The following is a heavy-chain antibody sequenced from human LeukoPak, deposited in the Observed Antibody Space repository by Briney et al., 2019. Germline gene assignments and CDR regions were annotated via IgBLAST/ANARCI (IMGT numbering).Heavy chain of an antibody. J-gene: IGHJ4*02. V-gene: IGHV1-24*01. CDR2: FDPEDGET. D-gene: IGHD5-24*01. Sequence: ASVKVSCKVSGYTLTELSMHWVRQAPGKGLEWMGGFDPEDGETIYAQKFQGRVTITEDTSTDTAYMEVSSLRSEDTAVYYCATKEMPTIPYYFDYWGQGTLVTVSS. CDR1: GYTLTELS. CDR3: ATKEMPTIPYYFDY.